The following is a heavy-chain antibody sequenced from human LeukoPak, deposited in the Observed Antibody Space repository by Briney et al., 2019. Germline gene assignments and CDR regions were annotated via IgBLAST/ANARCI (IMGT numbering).Heavy chain of an antibody. V-gene: IGHV1-69*13. CDR3: ARRRGQDMGENWFDP. Sequence: GASVKVSCKASGGTFSSYAISWVRQAPGQGLEWMGGIIPIFGTANYAQKFQGRVTITADESTSTAYMELSSLRSEDTAVYYCARRRGQDMGENWFDPWGQGTLVTVSS. D-gene: IGHD3-16*01. CDR2: IIPIFGTA. CDR1: GGTFSSYA. J-gene: IGHJ5*02.